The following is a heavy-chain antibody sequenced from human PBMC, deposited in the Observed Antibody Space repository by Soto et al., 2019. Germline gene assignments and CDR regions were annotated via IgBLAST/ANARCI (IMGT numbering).Heavy chain of an antibody. J-gene: IGHJ4*02. CDR2: ISYDGSNK. Sequence: QVQLVESGGGVVQPGRSLRLSCAASGFTFSSYGMHWVRQAPGKGLEWVAVISYDGSNKYYADSVKGRFTISRDNSKNTLCLQMNSLRAEDTAVYYCAASVGIAAAGTGYWGQGTLVTVSS. CDR3: AASVGIAAAGTGY. D-gene: IGHD6-13*01. V-gene: IGHV3-30*03. CDR1: GFTFSSYG.